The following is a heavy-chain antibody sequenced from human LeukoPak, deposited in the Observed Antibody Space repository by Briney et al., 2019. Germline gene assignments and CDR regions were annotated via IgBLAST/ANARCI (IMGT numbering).Heavy chain of an antibody. CDR2: ISDDGSNK. Sequence: GGSLRLSCATSGFTFSNYGMHWVRQAPGKGLEWVAVISDDGSNKYYADFVKGRFTVSRDNSKNTLYLQLNSLRAEDTAVYYCAKPPLLETVSTMYWGQGTLVTVSS. V-gene: IGHV3-30*18. J-gene: IGHJ4*02. D-gene: IGHD5/OR15-5a*01. CDR1: GFTFSNYG. CDR3: AKPPLLETVSTMY.